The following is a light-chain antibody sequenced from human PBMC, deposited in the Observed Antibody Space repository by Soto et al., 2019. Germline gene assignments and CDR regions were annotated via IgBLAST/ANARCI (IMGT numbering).Light chain of an antibody. Sequence: DIQMTQSPSSLSASVGDRVTVSCRTGHNIGTYLNWYQKKPGRAPRLLIFDASTLESGVPSRFSGSGSGTTFTLTISSLQSDDFATYYCLQYNGYYRTFGQGTKVEIK. V-gene: IGKV1-5*01. CDR1: HNIGTY. J-gene: IGKJ1*01. CDR3: LQYNGYYRT. CDR2: DAS.